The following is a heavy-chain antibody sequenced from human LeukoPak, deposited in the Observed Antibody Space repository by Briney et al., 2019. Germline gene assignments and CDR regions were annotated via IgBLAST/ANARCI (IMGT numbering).Heavy chain of an antibody. CDR1: GFTVSSSY. CDR2: IKQDGSEK. V-gene: IGHV3-7*03. Sequence: GGSLRLSCAASGFTVSSSYMSWVRQAPGKGLEWVANIKQDGSEKYFVDSVKGRFTISRDNAKNSLYLQMNSLRAEDTAVYYCARGTVGGSYLDYWGQGTLVTVSS. J-gene: IGHJ4*02. D-gene: IGHD1-26*01. CDR3: ARGTVGGSYLDY.